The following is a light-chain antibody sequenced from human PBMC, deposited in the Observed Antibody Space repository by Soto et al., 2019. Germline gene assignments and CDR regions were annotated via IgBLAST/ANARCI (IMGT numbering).Light chain of an antibody. CDR1: QSVSSSF. Sequence: EIVLTQSPGTLSLSPGEGATLSCRASQSVSSSFLAWYQQKPGQAPRLLIYGASSRAAGIPDRFSGSGSGTDFTLTISRLEPEEFAVYYCQQYGSSPRTFGGGAKVEIK. CDR2: GAS. CDR3: QQYGSSPRT. V-gene: IGKV3-20*01. J-gene: IGKJ4*01.